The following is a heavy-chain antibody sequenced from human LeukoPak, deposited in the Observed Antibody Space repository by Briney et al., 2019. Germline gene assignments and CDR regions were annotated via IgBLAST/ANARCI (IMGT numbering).Heavy chain of an antibody. D-gene: IGHD2-8*01. Sequence: GRSLRLSCAASGFTFSSYAMHWVRQAPGKGLEWVAVISYDGSNKYYADSVKGRFTISRDNSKNTLYLQMNSLRAEDTAVYYCARDRMVYAVSALDYWGQGTLVTVSS. CDR1: GFTFSSYA. CDR2: ISYDGSNK. V-gene: IGHV3-30-3*01. J-gene: IGHJ4*02. CDR3: ARDRMVYAVSALDY.